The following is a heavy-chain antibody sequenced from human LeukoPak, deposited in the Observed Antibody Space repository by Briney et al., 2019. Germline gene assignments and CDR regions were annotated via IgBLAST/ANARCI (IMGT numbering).Heavy chain of an antibody. J-gene: IGHJ4*02. CDR2: ISGSGGST. CDR3: AKDQGSNYDFWSGYRGWGYYFDY. CDR1: GFTFSSYA. Sequence: VGSLRLSCAASGFTFSSYAMSWVRQAPGKGLEWVSAISGSGGSTYYADSVKGRFTISRDNSKNTLYLQMNSLRAEDTAVYYCAKDQGSNYDFWSGYRGWGYYFDYWGQGTLVTVSS. D-gene: IGHD3-3*01. V-gene: IGHV3-23*01.